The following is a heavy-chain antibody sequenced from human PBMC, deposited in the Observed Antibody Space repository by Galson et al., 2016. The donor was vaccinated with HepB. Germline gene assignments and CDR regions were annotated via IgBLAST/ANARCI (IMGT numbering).Heavy chain of an antibody. CDR1: GFIFSSYV. J-gene: IGHJ3*01. CDR3: ASPSGRYSVHTFDL. D-gene: IGHD1-26*01. CDR2: IIGSGGTT. Sequence: SLRLSCAASGFIFSSYVMSWVRPAPGKGLAWVSAIIGSGGTTFSADSVKGRFTISRDNAKNSLYLQMNTLGVEDTAVYYCASPSGRYSVHTFDLWGQGTMVTVSS. V-gene: IGHV3-23*01.